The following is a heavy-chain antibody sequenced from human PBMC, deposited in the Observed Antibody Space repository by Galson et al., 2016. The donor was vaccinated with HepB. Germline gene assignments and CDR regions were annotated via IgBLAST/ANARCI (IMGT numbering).Heavy chain of an antibody. D-gene: IGHD4-17*01. J-gene: IGHJ4*02. CDR3: ARDDSATVTPYYFDY. Sequence: SLRLSCAASGITFSSYSMNWVRQAPGKGLELVSSISSTSSYIYYADSVKGRFTISRDNAKNSPYLQMNSLRAEDTAVYYCARDDSATVTPYYFDYWGQGTLVTVSS. CDR2: ISSTSSYI. CDR1: GITFSSYS. V-gene: IGHV3-21*01.